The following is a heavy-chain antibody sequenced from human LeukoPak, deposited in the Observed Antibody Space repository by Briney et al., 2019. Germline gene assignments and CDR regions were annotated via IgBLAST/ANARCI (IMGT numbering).Heavy chain of an antibody. CDR3: AKVHNYYDSSGYLDY. J-gene: IGHJ4*02. Sequence: GGSLRLSCAASGFTFSSYSMNWVRQAPGKGLEWVSSISSSSSYIYYADSVKGRFTISRDNAKNSLYLQMNSLRAEDTAVYYCAKVHNYYDSSGYLDYWGQGTLVTVSS. D-gene: IGHD3-22*01. CDR1: GFTFSSYS. V-gene: IGHV3-21*01. CDR2: ISSSSSYI.